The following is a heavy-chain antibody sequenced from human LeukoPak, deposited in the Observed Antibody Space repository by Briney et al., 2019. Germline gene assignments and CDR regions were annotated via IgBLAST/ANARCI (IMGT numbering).Heavy chain of an antibody. CDR3: ARHDSFIPY. CDR2: ISDSGRAT. D-gene: IGHD5-18*01. V-gene: IGHV3-23*01. Sequence: GGSLRLSCASSGFIFSDYAMSWVRQAPGKGLEWVSGISDSGRATYYADSVKGRYTISRDNSKNTVSLQMNSLTAEDTAVCFCARHDSFIPYWGQGTPVTVSP. J-gene: IGHJ4*02. CDR1: GFIFSDYA.